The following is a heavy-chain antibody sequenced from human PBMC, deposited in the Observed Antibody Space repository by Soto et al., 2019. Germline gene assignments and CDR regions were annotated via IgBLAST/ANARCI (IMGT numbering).Heavy chain of an antibody. Sequence: SETLSLTCAVYGGSFSGYYWSWIRQPPGKGLEWIGEINHSGSTNYNPSLKSRVTISVDTSKNQFSLKLSSVTAADTAVYYCARCMLRGGGWPTDYWGQGTLVTVSS. J-gene: IGHJ4*02. CDR3: ARCMLRGGGWPTDY. D-gene: IGHD6-19*01. CDR1: GGSFSGYY. CDR2: INHSGST. V-gene: IGHV4-34*01.